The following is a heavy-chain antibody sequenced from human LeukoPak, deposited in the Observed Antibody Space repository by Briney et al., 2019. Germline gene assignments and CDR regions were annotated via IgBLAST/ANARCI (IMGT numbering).Heavy chain of an antibody. CDR3: ARGDGDLLGFPEDNFDY. V-gene: IGHV3-74*01. D-gene: IGHD5-24*01. CDR1: GFTFSSYW. J-gene: IGHJ4*02. Sequence: GGSLRLSCAASGFTFSSYWMHWVRQAPGKGLVWVSRINSDGSSTSYADSVKGRFTISRDNAKNTLYLQMNSLRAEDTAVYYCARGDGDLLGFPEDNFDYWGQGTLVTVSS. CDR2: INSDGSST.